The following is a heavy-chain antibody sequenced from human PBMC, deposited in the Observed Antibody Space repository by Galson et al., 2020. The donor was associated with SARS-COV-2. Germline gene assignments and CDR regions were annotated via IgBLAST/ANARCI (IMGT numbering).Heavy chain of an antibody. D-gene: IGHD2-21*01. CDR1: GFTFSSYG. V-gene: IGHV3-30*18. CDR3: AKSFPPFDI. Sequence: GGSLRLSCAASGFTFSSYGMHWVRQAPGTGLEWVAVISYDGSNKYYADSVKGRFTISRDNSKNTLYLQMNSLRAEDTAVYYCAKSFPPFDIWGQGTMVTVSS. J-gene: IGHJ3*02. CDR2: ISYDGSNK.